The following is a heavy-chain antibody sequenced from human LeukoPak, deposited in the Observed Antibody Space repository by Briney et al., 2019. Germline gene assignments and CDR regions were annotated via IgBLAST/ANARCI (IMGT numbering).Heavy chain of an antibody. V-gene: IGHV3-21*01. Sequence: GGSLRLSCVASGFTLSSYNMKWVRQAPGKRLEWVSSISWRSSDIEYAGSVKGRFTISRDIDKKSLYLQMNSLRVEDTAVYYCAKEFGIVGATEWDYWGQGTLVTVSS. CDR3: AKEFGIVGATEWDY. CDR1: GFTLSSYN. D-gene: IGHD1-26*01. CDR2: ISWRSSDI. J-gene: IGHJ4*02.